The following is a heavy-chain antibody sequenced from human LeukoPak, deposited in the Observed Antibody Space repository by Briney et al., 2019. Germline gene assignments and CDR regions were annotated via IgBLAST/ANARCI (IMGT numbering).Heavy chain of an antibody. CDR1: GFTFGDYA. D-gene: IGHD6-19*01. CDR2: IRSKAYGGTT. V-gene: IGHV3-49*03. Sequence: GGSLRLSCTASGFTFGDYAMSWSRQAPGKGLEWVGFIRSKAYGGTTEYAASVKGRFTISRDDSKSIAYLQMNSLKTEDTAVYYCTRDRVAGLYRDAFDIWGQGTMVTVSS. CDR3: TRDRVAGLYRDAFDI. J-gene: IGHJ3*02.